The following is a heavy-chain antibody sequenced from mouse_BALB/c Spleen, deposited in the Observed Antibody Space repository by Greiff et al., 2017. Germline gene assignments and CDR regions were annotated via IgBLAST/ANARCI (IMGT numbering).Heavy chain of an antibody. V-gene: IGHV2-2*02. CDR1: GFSLTSYG. CDR2: IWSGGST. J-gene: IGHJ3*01. D-gene: IGHD2-14*01. CDR3: ATSYYRYPWFAY. Sequence: VQRVESGPGLVQPSQSLSITCTVSGFSLTSYGVHWVRQSPGKGLEWLGVIWSGGSTDYNAAFISRLSISKDNSKSQVFFKMNSLQANDTAIYYCATSYYRYPWFAYWGQGTLVTVSA.